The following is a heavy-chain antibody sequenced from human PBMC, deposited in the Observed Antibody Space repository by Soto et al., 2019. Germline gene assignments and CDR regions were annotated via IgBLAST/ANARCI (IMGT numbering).Heavy chain of an antibody. CDR3: ARINGGSPDF. CDR1: GGSMNAHF. V-gene: IGHV4-4*07. J-gene: IGHJ4*02. CDR2: IYISGTT. Sequence: PSETLSLTCTVSGGSMNAHFWSWIRQSAGKGLEWIGHIYISGTTMYNPSLKSRVTMSVDPPKNQLSLKLTSVTAADTAVYYCARINGGSPDFWGQGTQVTVSS. D-gene: IGHD2-15*01.